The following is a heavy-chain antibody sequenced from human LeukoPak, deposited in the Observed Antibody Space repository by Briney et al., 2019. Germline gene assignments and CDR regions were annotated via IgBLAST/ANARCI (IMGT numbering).Heavy chain of an antibody. Sequence: GESLKISCKGSGYIFTNYWIGWVRQLPGKGLEWMGLIFPGDSDTRYSPSFQGQVTISADKSLSTAYLQWTSLKASDSAMYYCATSESQTKFDFWGQGTLVTASS. CDR1: GYIFTNYW. D-gene: IGHD1/OR15-1a*01. CDR2: IFPGDSDT. J-gene: IGHJ4*02. V-gene: IGHV5-51*01. CDR3: ATSESQTKFDF.